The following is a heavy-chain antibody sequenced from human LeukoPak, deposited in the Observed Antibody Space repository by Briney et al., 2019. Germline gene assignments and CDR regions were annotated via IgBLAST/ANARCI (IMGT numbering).Heavy chain of an antibody. D-gene: IGHD1-14*01. CDR1: GFTFSSYS. CDR3: ARERPDSRNLDS. Sequence: GGSLRLSCAASGFTFSSYSMNWVRQAPGKGLEWVSYISSSSSTIYYADSVKGRFTISRDNAKNSLYLQMNSLRVEDTAVYYCARERPDSRNLDSWGRGALVTVSS. CDR2: ISSSSSTI. J-gene: IGHJ4*02. V-gene: IGHV3-48*01.